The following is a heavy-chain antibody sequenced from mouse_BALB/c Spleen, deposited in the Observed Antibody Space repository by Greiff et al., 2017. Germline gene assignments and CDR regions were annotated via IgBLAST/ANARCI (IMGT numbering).Heavy chain of an antibody. D-gene: IGHD2-1*01. CDR2: ISYSGST. CDR1: GYSITSDYA. CDR3: ARDYYGNYD. J-gene: IGHJ2*01. V-gene: IGHV3-2*02. Sequence: EVQLQESGPGLVKPSQSLSLTCTVTGYSITSDYAWNWIRQFPGNKLEWMGYISYSGSTSYNPSLKSRISITRDTSKNQFFLQLNSVTTEDTATYYCARDYYGNYDWGQGTTLTVSS.